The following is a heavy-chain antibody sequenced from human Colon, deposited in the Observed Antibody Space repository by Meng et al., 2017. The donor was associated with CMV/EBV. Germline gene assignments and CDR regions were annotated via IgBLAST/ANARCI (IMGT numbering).Heavy chain of an antibody. CDR2: VNSSGSME. V-gene: IGHV3-74*03. Sequence: GESVGDLVQPGGSLRLSCAVSGSTPSTFWLDWVRQVPGKGPAWVSRVNSSGSMETYEDSVKGRFTASRDNTKNTFYLQMNSLRDEDTAVYYCVMLPPGFWGQGTLVTVSS. CDR3: VMLPPGF. D-gene: IGHD3-10*01. CDR1: GSTPSTFW. J-gene: IGHJ4*02.